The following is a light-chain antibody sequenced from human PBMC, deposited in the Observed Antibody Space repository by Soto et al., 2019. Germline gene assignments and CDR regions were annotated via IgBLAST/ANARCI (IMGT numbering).Light chain of an antibody. J-gene: IGKJ3*01. CDR2: SAS. CDR1: QSVSNW. V-gene: IGKV1-12*01. CDR3: QQASYFPFT. Sequence: DIQMTQSPSFVSASVGDRVTITCRASQSVSNWLAWYQQRPGKAPKLLIHSASTLRSGVPARFSGSGSETEFTLTIASLQPEDDATYYCQQASYFPFTFGPGTKVAI.